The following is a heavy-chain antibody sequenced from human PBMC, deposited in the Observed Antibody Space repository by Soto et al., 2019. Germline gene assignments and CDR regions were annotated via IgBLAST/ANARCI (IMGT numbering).Heavy chain of an antibody. CDR2: IYYSGST. CDR3: ASEDCSGGSCYSQLVSWFDP. V-gene: IGHV4-39*01. D-gene: IGHD2-15*01. J-gene: IGHJ5*02. CDR1: GGSISSSSYY. Sequence: SETLSLTCTVSGGSISSSSYYWGWIRQPPGKGLEWIGSIYYSGSTYYNPSLKSRVTISVDTSKNQFSLKLSSVTAADTAVYYCASEDCSGGSCYSQLVSWFDPWGQGTLVTVSS.